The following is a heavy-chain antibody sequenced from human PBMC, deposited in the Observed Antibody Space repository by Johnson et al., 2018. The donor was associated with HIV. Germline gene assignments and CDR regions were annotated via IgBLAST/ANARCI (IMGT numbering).Heavy chain of an antibody. D-gene: IGHD6-6*01. CDR2: ISGSGGST. V-gene: IGHV3-23*04. J-gene: IGHJ3*02. Sequence: VQLVESGGGVVQPGRSLRLSCAASGFSFSSYAMSWVRQAPGKGLEWVSAISGSGGSTYYANSVRGQFTISRDNSKNTLYLQMNSLRAEDTAVYYCASIAARRVSAFDIWGQGTMVTVSS. CDR3: ASIAARRVSAFDI. CDR1: GFSFSSYA.